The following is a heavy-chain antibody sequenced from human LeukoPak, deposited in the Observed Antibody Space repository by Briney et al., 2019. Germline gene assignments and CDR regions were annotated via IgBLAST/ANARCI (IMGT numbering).Heavy chain of an antibody. V-gene: IGHV3-30-3*01. D-gene: IGHD1-26*01. J-gene: IGHJ4*02. CDR2: ISYDEDFR. Sequence: GGSLRLSCAASGFTFSSYAMHWARQAPGKGLEWVALISYDEDFRYYADSMKGRFTISRDNFKSTLYLQMNSLRVEDTAVYYCVRVQWELLYPDYWGQGTLVTVSS. CDR3: VRVQWELLYPDY. CDR1: GFTFSSYA.